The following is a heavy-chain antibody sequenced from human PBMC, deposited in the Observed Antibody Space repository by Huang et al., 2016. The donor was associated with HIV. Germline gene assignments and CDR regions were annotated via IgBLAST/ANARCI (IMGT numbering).Heavy chain of an antibody. D-gene: IGHD5-18*01. V-gene: IGHV3-9*01. CDR3: AKDASSGYSSGHSGFKVYFFDF. J-gene: IGHJ4*02. Sequence: EVQLVESGGGLVQPGRSLRLSCAASGFTFDDYAFHWVRQAPGKGLECVSGISWNSKRIDYADSVKGRVTISRDNAKNSLYLEMKSLRVEDTAFYYCAKDASSGYSSGHSGFKVYFFDFWGQGTLVTVSS. CDR2: ISWNSKRI. CDR1: GFTFDDYA.